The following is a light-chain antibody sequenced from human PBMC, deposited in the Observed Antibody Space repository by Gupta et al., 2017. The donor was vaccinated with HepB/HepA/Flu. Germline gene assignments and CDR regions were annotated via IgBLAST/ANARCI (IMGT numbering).Light chain of an antibody. CDR1: TSNIGEGYD. V-gene: IGLV1-40*01. J-gene: IGLJ1*01. CDR3: QSYDSSRSGIYV. Sequence: QSVLPQPPPVSGAPGQRGTISCTGSTSNIGEGYDVHWYQHLPETAPKLLIYVNSTRHAGVPARFSGSKSGTSAALAITXVXEEEEAXYYCQSYDSSRSGIYVFGTGTKVTVL. CDR2: VNS.